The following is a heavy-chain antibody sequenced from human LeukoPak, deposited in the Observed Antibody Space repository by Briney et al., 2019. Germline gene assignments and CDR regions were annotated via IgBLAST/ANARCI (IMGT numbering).Heavy chain of an antibody. D-gene: IGHD3-10*01. CDR1: GYSFMNYD. V-gene: IGHV1-69*06. CDR2: IIPIFGTA. J-gene: IGHJ6*03. CDR3: ARSGGSGRGAYYYYMDV. Sequence: SVKVSCKASGYSFMNYDINWVRQAPGQGLEWMGGIIPIFGTANYAQKFQGRVTITADKSTSTAYMELSSLRSEDTAVYYCARSGGSGRGAYYYYMDVWGKGTTVTVSS.